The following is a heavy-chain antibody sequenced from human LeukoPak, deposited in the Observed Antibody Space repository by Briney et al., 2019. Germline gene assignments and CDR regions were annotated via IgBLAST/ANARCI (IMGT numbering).Heavy chain of an antibody. CDR2: IRYEGIIQ. Sequence: GGSLTLSCTALGLTLRSYGMRLVPDTPAKGLVWVAFIRYEGIIQYYAHSEKGRFTISRDNSNNTLYLQMNTLRGDDTAVYFCAKGYGESHFDSWGQGTLVTVSS. CDR1: GLTLRSYG. V-gene: IGHV3-30*02. CDR3: AKGYGESHFDS. D-gene: IGHD5-18*01. J-gene: IGHJ4*02.